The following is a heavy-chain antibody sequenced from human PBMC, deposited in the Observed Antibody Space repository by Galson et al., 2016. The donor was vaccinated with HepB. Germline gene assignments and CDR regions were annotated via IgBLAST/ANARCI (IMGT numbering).Heavy chain of an antibody. D-gene: IGHD1-1*01. CDR3: ARDLNWKLFDY. J-gene: IGHJ4*02. CDR2: INPDGIGIRT. V-gene: IGHV3-74*01. CDR1: GFSFSNCV. Sequence: SLRLSCAASGFSFSNCVMHWVRQAPGKGLVWVSRINPDGIGIRTLYADFVKGRFTIPRDNAKNTLYLEMSSLRAEDTGVYYCARDLNWKLFDYWGQGSLVAVSS.